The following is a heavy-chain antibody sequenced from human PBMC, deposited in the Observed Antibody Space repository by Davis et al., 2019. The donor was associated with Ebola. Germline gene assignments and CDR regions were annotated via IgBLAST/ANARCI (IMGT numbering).Heavy chain of an antibody. J-gene: IGHJ4*02. Sequence: SETLSLTCAVYGGSFSGYYWSWIRQPPGKGLEWIGEINHSGSTNYNPSLKSRVTISVDTSKNQFSLKLSSVTAADTAVYYCARHISLAAAGTGFDYWGQGILVTVSS. D-gene: IGHD6-13*01. CDR2: INHSGST. CDR3: ARHISLAAAGTGFDY. CDR1: GGSFSGYY. V-gene: IGHV4-34*01.